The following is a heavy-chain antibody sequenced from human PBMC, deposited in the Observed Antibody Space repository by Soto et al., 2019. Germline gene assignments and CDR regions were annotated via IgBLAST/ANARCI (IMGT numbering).Heavy chain of an antibody. CDR1: GRTFRINADF. J-gene: IGHJ4*02. Sequence: PSEPLSPTSTVSGRTFRINADFWSWTWIRQPPGKGLEWIGSIDNGGNTYYNPPLKSRFIISADTSKNQFSLSLHSVTPADTAVYYCVKRHICVAPRWGQGILVT. CDR3: VKRHICVAPR. V-gene: IGHV4-39*01. CDR2: IDNGGNT. D-gene: IGHD2-21*01.